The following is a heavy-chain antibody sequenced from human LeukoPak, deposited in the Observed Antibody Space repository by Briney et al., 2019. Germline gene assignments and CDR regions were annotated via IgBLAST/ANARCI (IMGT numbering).Heavy chain of an antibody. D-gene: IGHD3-3*01. Sequence: PSETLSLTCTVSGYSISSGYYCGWIRQPPGRGLEWIGSIYHSGSTYYNPSLKSRVTISVDTSKNQFSLKLSSVTAADTAVYYCARRVRTIFGVVIGADAFDIWGQGTMVTVSS. J-gene: IGHJ3*02. V-gene: IGHV4-38-2*02. CDR1: GYSISSGYY. CDR3: ARRVRTIFGVVIGADAFDI. CDR2: IYHSGST.